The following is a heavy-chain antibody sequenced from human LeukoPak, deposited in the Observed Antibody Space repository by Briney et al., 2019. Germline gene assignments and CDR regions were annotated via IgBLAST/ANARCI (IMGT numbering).Heavy chain of an antibody. D-gene: IGHD3-9*01. J-gene: IGHJ4*02. CDR2: IYYSGST. CDR1: GGSISSYY. CDR3: ARVSGDILTGYFDY. V-gene: IGHV4-59*01. Sequence: SETLSLTCTVSGGSISSYYWSWIRQPPGKGLEWIGYIYYSGSTNYNPSLKSRVTISVDTSKNQFSLKLSSVTAADTAVYYCARVSGDILTGYFDYWGQGTLVTVSS.